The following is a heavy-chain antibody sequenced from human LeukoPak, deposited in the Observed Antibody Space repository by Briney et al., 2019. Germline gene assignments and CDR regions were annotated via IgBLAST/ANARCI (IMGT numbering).Heavy chain of an antibody. D-gene: IGHD6-13*01. CDR2: IYPGDSDT. J-gene: IGHJ6*03. V-gene: IGHV5-51*01. Sequence: GESLKISCKGSGYSFTSYWIGWVRQMPGKGLEWMGIIYPGDSDTRYSPSFQGQVTIPADKSISTAYLQWSSLKASDTAMYYCARGSAGTDYYYYYYMEVWGKGTTVTVSS. CDR1: GYSFTSYW. CDR3: ARGSAGTDYYYYYYMEV.